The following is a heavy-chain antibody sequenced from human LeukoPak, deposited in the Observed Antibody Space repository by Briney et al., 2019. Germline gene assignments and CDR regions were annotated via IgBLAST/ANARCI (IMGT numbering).Heavy chain of an antibody. Sequence: RGGSLRCTRAASGFAFSTFAMGWVRQSPGKGLEWLSTINGGGNTTFYSDSVKGRFTISRDNSKNTLYLHMDSLRPDDTAIYYCTKELHVAVAVADYYDFYMDVWGSGTALTVSS. CDR3: TKELHVAVAVADYYDFYMDV. V-gene: IGHV3-23*01. CDR1: GFAFSTFA. J-gene: IGHJ6*03. D-gene: IGHD6-19*01. CDR2: INGGGNTT.